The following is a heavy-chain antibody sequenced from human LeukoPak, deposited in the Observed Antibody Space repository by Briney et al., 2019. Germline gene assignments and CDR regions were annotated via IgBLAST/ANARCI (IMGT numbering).Heavy chain of an antibody. V-gene: IGHV3-23*03. D-gene: IGHD2-2*01. Sequence: GGSLRLSCAASGFTFSSYAMSWVRQAPGKGLEWVSIIYSGGSTSYADSVKGRFTISRDNSKNTLYLQMNSLRAEDTAVYYCAKVEIVGCSSTSCYPFDYWGQGTLVTVSS. CDR2: IIYSGGST. J-gene: IGHJ4*02. CDR3: AKVEIVGCSSTSCYPFDY. CDR1: GFTFSSYA.